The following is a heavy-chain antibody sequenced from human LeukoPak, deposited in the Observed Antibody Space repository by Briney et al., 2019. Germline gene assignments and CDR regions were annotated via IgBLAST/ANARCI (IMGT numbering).Heavy chain of an antibody. Sequence: GGSLRLSFAASGFTFDDYTMHWVRDAPGKGLEWVSLISWDGGSTYYADSVKGRFTISRDNSKNSLYLQMNSLRTEDTALYYCAKDIGYPYYYGMDVWGQGTTVTVSS. J-gene: IGHJ6*02. V-gene: IGHV3-43*01. CDR1: GFTFDDYT. CDR2: ISWDGGST. CDR3: AKDIGYPYYYGMDV. D-gene: IGHD5-12*01.